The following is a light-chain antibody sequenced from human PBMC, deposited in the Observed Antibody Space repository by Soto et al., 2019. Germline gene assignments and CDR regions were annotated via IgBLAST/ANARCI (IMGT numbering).Light chain of an antibody. V-gene: IGLV2-23*01. CDR2: EGS. Sequence: QSVLTQPASVSGSPGQSITISCTGTSSDVGSYNLVSWYQQHPGKSPKLLIYEGSKRPSGVSNRFAGSKSGSTASLTVSGLQAEEEADYFCSSSAGDTSSVVVFGGGTKLTVL. CDR3: SSSAGDTSSVVV. CDR1: SSDVGSYNL. J-gene: IGLJ2*01.